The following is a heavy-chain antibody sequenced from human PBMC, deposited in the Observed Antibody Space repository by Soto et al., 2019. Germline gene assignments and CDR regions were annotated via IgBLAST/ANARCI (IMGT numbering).Heavy chain of an antibody. CDR3: ARSLSTIAARPDS. CDR2: INPNTGGT. V-gene: IGHV1-2*02. Sequence: GPSVTVSCKTSGYAFTAYFMHWVRQAPGQGLEWMGWINPNTGGTYYAQKFQGRVTMTRDTSISTAFLNLRRLRSDDTAVYFCARSLSTIAARPDSWGQGTLVTVSS. J-gene: IGHJ4*02. CDR1: GYAFTAYF. D-gene: IGHD6-6*01.